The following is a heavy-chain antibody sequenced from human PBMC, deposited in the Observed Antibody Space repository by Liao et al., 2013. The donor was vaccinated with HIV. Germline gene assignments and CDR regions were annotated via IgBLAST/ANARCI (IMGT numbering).Heavy chain of an antibody. CDR3: ARNYDILTGNWFDP. CDR2: IYSSGST. Sequence: QVQLQESGPGLVKPSETLSLTCTVSGGSISSYYWSWIRQPAGKGLEWIGRIYSSGSTNYNPSLKRRVTMSVDTSKNQFSLKLSSVTAADTAVYYCARNYDILTGNWFDPWGQGTLVTVSS. J-gene: IGHJ5*02. CDR1: GGSISSYY. D-gene: IGHD3-9*01. V-gene: IGHV4-4*07.